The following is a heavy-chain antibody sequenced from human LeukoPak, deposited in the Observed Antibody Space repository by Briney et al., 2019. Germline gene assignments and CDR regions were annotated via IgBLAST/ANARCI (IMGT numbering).Heavy chain of an antibody. J-gene: IGHJ4*02. D-gene: IGHD3/OR15-3a*01. Sequence: GGSLRLSCAASGFTFSSYAMSWVRQVPGKGLEWVSVISGGGDSTHYADSVKGRFTISRDNSKNTMFLQMNSLRAEDTAIYYCALEIGQFDSWGQGTLVTVSS. CDR1: GFTFSSYA. CDR3: ALEIGQFDS. CDR2: ISGGGDST. V-gene: IGHV3-23*01.